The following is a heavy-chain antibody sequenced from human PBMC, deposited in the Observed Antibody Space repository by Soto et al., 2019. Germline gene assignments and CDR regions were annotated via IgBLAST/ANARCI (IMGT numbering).Heavy chain of an antibody. CDR2: ISGSGGST. CDR3: AKGRDIVVVVAAMAPDAFDI. Sequence: GGSLRLSCAASGFTFSSYAMSWVRQAPGKGLEWVSAISGSGGSTYYADSVKGRFTISRDNSKNTLYLQMNSLRAEDTAVYYCAKGRDIVVVVAAMAPDAFDIWGQGTMVTV. CDR1: GFTFSSYA. J-gene: IGHJ3*02. V-gene: IGHV3-23*01. D-gene: IGHD2-15*01.